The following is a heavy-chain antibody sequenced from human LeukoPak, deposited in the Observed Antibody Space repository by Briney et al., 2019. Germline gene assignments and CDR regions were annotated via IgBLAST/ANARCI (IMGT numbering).Heavy chain of an antibody. CDR3: AKDIFLWAPSVTADY. D-gene: IGHD4-11*01. Sequence: GGSLRLSCAASGFTFDDYAMHWVRQAPGKGLEWVSLISGDGGSTYYADSVKGRFTISRDNSKNSLYLQMNSLRTEDTALYYCAKDIFLWAPSVTADYWGQETLVTVSS. V-gene: IGHV3-43*02. CDR1: GFTFDDYA. CDR2: ISGDGGST. J-gene: IGHJ4*02.